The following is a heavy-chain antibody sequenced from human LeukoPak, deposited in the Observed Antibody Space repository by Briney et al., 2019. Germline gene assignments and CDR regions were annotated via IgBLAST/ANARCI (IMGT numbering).Heavy chain of an antibody. D-gene: IGHD3-3*01. CDR1: GFTFSSYE. Sequence: PGGSLRLSCAASGFTFSSYEMNWVRQAPGKGLEWVSSISTSGSTIHYADSVQGRFTISRDNAKNSLYLQMNSLRAEDTAVYYCASSLSPYYDFWSGYYYFDYWGQGTLVTVSS. J-gene: IGHJ4*02. CDR3: ASSLSPYYDFWSGYYYFDY. V-gene: IGHV3-48*03. CDR2: ISTSGSTI.